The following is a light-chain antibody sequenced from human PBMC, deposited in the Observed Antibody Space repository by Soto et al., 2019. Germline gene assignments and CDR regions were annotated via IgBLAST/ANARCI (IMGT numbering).Light chain of an antibody. V-gene: IGKV1-39*01. Sequence: DIQMTQSPSSLSASVEDRVTITCRASQNIVGYLNWYQQKPGKAPKLLIYAASNLQSGVPSRFSGSGSGTDFTLTISSMQPEDFATYFCQHSYSTPPWTFGQGTKVDIK. CDR2: AAS. CDR3: QHSYSTPPWT. J-gene: IGKJ1*01. CDR1: QNIVGY.